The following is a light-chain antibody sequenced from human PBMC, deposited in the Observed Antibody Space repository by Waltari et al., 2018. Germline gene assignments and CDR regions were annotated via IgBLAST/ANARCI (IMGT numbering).Light chain of an antibody. CDR3: CSHSDTSTLV. J-gene: IGLJ3*02. CDR2: EVS. CDR1: SSDVGSYDR. V-gene: IGLV2-23*02. Sequence: QSALTQPASVSGSPGQSITISCIGSSSDVGSYDRVSWFQPHPGKAPKLLISEVSKRPSGASNRFSGSKSGNTASLTISGLQAEDEADYYCCSHSDTSTLVFGGGTKLTVL.